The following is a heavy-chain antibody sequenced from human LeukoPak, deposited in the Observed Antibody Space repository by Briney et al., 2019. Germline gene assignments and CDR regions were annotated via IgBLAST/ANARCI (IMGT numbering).Heavy chain of an antibody. CDR3: AKEESTLRRITMIVVVHRPFDY. Sequence: GGSLRLSCAASGFTFSNYWMHWVRQAPGKGLVWVSRINSDGSSTSYVDSVKGRFTISRDNSKNTLYLQMNSLRAEDTAVYYCAKEESTLRRITMIVVVHRPFDYWGQGTLVTVSS. CDR2: INSDGSST. D-gene: IGHD3-22*01. CDR1: GFTFSNYW. V-gene: IGHV3-74*01. J-gene: IGHJ4*02.